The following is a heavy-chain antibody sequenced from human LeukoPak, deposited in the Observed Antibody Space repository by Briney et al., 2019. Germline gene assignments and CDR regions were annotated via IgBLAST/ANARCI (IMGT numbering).Heavy chain of an antibody. CDR1: GYTFTSYA. CDR2: FDPEDGET. V-gene: IGHV1-24*01. CDR3: ATPSGSYDFDY. Sequence: ASVKVPCKASGYTFTSYAISWVRQAPGKGLEWMGGFDPEDGETIYAQKFQGRVTMTEDTSTDTAYMELSSLRSEDTAVYYCATPSGSYDFDYWGQGTLVTVSS. J-gene: IGHJ4*02. D-gene: IGHD1-26*01.